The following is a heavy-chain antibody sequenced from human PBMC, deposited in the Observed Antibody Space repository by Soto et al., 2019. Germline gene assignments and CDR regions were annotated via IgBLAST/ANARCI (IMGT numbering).Heavy chain of an antibody. CDR3: ARKGGQSSDSPYYFDS. CDR2: IYYSGNT. V-gene: IGHV4-30-4*01. Sequence: TLALTCTVSGGSTSSDNYWSWIRQPPGKGLEWIGHIYYSGNTDYNPSLRSRLAISIDTSKNQFSLKLSSVTAADTAVYFCARKGGQSSDSPYYFDSWGQGSLVTVSS. CDR1: GGSTSSDNY. D-gene: IGHD3-16*01. J-gene: IGHJ4*02.